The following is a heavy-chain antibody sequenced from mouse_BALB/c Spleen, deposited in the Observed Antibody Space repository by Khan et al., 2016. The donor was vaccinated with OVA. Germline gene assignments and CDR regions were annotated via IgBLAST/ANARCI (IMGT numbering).Heavy chain of an antibody. Sequence: ELVESGGGLVKPGGSLKLSCAASGFTFSSYAMSWVRQTPEKRLEWVASISSGGSTYYPDSVKGRFTISRDNARNILYLQMSSLRSEDTAMYYCAREGLLRLPYYFDYWGQGTTLTVSS. V-gene: IGHV5-6-5*01. D-gene: IGHD1-2*01. J-gene: IGHJ2*01. CDR1: GFTFSSYA. CDR2: ISSGGST. CDR3: AREGLLRLPYYFDY.